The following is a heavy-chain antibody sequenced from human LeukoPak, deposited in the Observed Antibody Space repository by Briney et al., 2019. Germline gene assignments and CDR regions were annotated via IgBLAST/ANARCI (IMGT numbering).Heavy chain of an antibody. J-gene: IGHJ4*02. Sequence: ASVKVSCKASGYTFTGYYMHWVRQAPGQGLEWMGWINPNSGGTNYAQKFQGRVTMNRDTSISTAYMELSRLRSDDTAVYYCAIGYCSGGSCYAVFDYWGQGTLVTVSS. CDR1: GYTFTGYY. CDR2: INPNSGGT. CDR3: AIGYCSGGSCYAVFDY. V-gene: IGHV1-2*02. D-gene: IGHD2-15*01.